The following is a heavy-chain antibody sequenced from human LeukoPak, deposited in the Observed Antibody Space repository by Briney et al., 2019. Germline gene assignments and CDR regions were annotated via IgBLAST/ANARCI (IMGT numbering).Heavy chain of an antibody. V-gene: IGHV1-18*04. CDR2: INPNTGST. Sequence: ASVKVSCKASGYTFTGYYIHWVRQAPGQGLEWMGWINPNTGSTDCTQKLQGRVTMTTDTSTSTAYMELRSLRSDDTAVYYCARVRPQYYFDYWGQGTLVTVSS. CDR3: ARVRPQYYFDY. CDR1: GYTFTGYY. J-gene: IGHJ4*02.